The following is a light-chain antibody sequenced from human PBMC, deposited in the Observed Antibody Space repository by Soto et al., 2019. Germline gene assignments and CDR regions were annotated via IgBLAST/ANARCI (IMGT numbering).Light chain of an antibody. Sequence: QSVLTQPASVSGSLGQSITISCSGTSSDVGAYNYVSWYQQYPGKASKLMIYHVTDRPSGVSNRFSGSKSGNTASLTISGLQAEDEADYYCCSYTTSTTFVFGNGTKVTVL. CDR1: SSDVGAYNY. J-gene: IGLJ1*01. CDR2: HVT. CDR3: CSYTTSTTFV. V-gene: IGLV2-14*01.